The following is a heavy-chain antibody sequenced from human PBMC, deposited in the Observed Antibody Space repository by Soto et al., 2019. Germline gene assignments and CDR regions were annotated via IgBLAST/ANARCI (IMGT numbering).Heavy chain of an antibody. CDR2: IDARDSDT. V-gene: IGHV5-10-1*01. CDR1: GYIFTNYW. D-gene: IGHD1-7*01. Sequence: GESMKISCKASGYIFTNYWISWVRQMPGKGLEWMGRIDARDSDTDISPSFQGRVSISTDKSISTAYLQWSYLKASDTAIYDCARHTLPRDGLNYPLRDYWGQGTQVTVSS. CDR3: ARHTLPRDGLNYPLRDY. J-gene: IGHJ4*02.